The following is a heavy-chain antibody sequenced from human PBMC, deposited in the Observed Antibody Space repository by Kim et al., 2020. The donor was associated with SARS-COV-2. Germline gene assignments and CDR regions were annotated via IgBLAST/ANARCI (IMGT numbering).Heavy chain of an antibody. CDR2: ISYDGSNK. V-gene: IGHV3-30*04. J-gene: IGHJ5*02. CDR3: ARDPVVVATRANLNWFDP. CDR1: GFTFSSYA. D-gene: IGHD2-15*01. Sequence: GGSLRLSCAASGFTFSSYAMHWVRQAPGKGLEWVAVISYDGSNKYYPDSVKGRFTISRDNSKNTLYLQINSLRAEDTAVYYCARDPVVVATRANLNWFDPWGQGTLVTVSS.